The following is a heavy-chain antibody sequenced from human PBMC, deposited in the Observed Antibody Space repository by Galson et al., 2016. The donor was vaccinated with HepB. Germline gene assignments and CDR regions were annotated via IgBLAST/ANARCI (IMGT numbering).Heavy chain of an antibody. D-gene: IGHD3-22*01. J-gene: IGHJ4*02. CDR1: GFSFSSYD. CDR3: VRAFTTTWYHFDY. CDR2: IGISGAT. Sequence: SLRLSRAASGFSFSSYDMHWVRQATGKGLEWVSAIGISGATYYSDSVRGRFTISRENARDSFYLQMNGLTAGDTALYYCVRAFTTTWYHFDYWGQGTVVTVSS. V-gene: IGHV3-13*01.